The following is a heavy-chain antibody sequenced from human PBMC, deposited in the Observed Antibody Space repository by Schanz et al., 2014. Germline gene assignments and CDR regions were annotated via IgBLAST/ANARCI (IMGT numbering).Heavy chain of an antibody. V-gene: IGHV3-23*04. CDR2: ISGSGGDT. D-gene: IGHD2-21*01. Sequence: EVQLVESGGGLIQPGGSLRLSCAASGFTFSSYWMHWVRQAPGKGLVWVSAISGSGGDTYYADSVKGRFTISRDNSKTPLYLPMTSTRVEDTAVYYCAKRPLLSYYFDYWGQGTLVTVSS. CDR1: GFTFSSYW. CDR3: AKRPLLSYYFDY. J-gene: IGHJ4*02.